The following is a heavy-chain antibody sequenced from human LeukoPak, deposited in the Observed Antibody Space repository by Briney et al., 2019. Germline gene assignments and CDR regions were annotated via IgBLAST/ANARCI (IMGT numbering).Heavy chain of an antibody. V-gene: IGHV1-24*01. J-gene: IGHJ3*02. Sequence: ASVKVSCTGSGYTLTELSMHWVRQAPGKGLEWMGGFDPEDGETIYAQKFQGRVTMTEDTSTDTAYMELSSLRSEDAAVYYCATPWETDAFDIWGQGTMVTVSS. CDR3: ATPWETDAFDI. CDR2: FDPEDGET. CDR1: GYTLTELS. D-gene: IGHD1-26*01.